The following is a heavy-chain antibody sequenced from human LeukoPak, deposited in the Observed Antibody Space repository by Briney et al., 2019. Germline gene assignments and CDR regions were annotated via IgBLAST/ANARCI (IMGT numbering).Heavy chain of an antibody. CDR1: GFRFSSYW. Sequence: GGSLRLSCAASGFRFSSYWMSWVRQAPGKGLEWVSSFSSGYSYIYYADSVKGRFTISRDNAKNSLYLQMNSLRAEDTAVYYCARLGAAGSENYFDYWGQGTLVTVSS. CDR3: ARLGAAGSENYFDY. V-gene: IGHV3-21*01. D-gene: IGHD6-13*01. J-gene: IGHJ4*02. CDR2: FSSGYSYI.